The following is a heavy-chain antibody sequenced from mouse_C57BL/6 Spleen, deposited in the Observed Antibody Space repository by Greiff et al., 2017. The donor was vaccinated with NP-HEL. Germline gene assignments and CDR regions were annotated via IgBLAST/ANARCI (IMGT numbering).Heavy chain of an antibody. CDR3: AKTVDGEDYGGWFAY. V-gene: IGHV2-5*01. CDR1: GFSLTSYG. J-gene: IGHJ3*01. D-gene: IGHD2-4*01. Sequence: QVQLKESGPGLVQPSQSLSITCTVSGFSLTSYGVHWVRQSPGKGLEWLGVIWRGGSTDYNAAFMSRLSITKDNSKSQVFFKMNRLQADDTAIYYGAKTVDGEDYGGWFAYWGQGTLVTVSA. CDR2: IWRGGST.